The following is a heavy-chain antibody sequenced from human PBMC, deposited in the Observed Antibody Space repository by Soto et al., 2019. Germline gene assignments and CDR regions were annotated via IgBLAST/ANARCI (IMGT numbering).Heavy chain of an antibody. V-gene: IGHV4-31*03. CDR3: ARGHYYDSSGYYRHFDY. J-gene: IGHJ4*02. D-gene: IGHD3-22*01. CDR2: IYYSGST. CDR1: GGSISSGGYY. Sequence: SETLFLTCTVSGGSISSGGYYWSWIRQHPGKGLEWIGYIYYSGSTYYNPSLKSRVTISVDTSKNQFSLKLSSVTAAAPAVYYCARGHYYDSSGYYRHFDYWGQGTLVTVSS.